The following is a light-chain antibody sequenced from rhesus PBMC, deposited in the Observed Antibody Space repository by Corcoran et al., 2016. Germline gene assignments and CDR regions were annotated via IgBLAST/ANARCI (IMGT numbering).Light chain of an antibody. CDR2: DTS. CDR3: RQHYSYPFT. Sequence: DIQMTQSPSSLSASVGDTVTITCQASQAISKCLAWYQQKPGKAPKLLIYDTSPLQSGVPSRFSGSESGTEFTLTISSLQPEDFATYYCRQHYSYPFTFGPGTKLDIK. V-gene: IGKV1-33*02. CDR1: QAISKC. J-gene: IGKJ3*01.